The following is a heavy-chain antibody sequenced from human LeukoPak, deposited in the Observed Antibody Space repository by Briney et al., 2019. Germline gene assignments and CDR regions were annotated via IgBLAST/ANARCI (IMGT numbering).Heavy chain of an antibody. CDR2: IIPIFGTA. Sequence: ASVKVSCRASGGTFSSYAISWVRQAPGQGLEWMGGIIPIFGTANYAQKFQGRVTITADKSTSTAYMELSSLRSGDTAVYYCARAAGPRYCSSTSCRNDYYYGMDVWGKGTTVTVSS. CDR3: ARAAGPRYCSSTSCRNDYYYGMDV. J-gene: IGHJ6*04. V-gene: IGHV1-69*06. CDR1: GGTFSSYA. D-gene: IGHD2-2*01.